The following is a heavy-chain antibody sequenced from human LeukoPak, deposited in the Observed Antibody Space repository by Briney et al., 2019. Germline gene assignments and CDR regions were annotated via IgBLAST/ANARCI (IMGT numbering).Heavy chain of an antibody. CDR2: IYYSGST. Sequence: PSETLSLTCTVSGGSISSYYWSWIRQPPGKGLEWIGYIYYSGSTNYNPSLQSRVTISVDTSKNQFSLKLRSVTAADTAVYYCARSPYYYDSSGLDYWGQGTLVTVSS. CDR1: GGSISSYY. CDR3: ARSPYYYDSSGLDY. D-gene: IGHD3-22*01. V-gene: IGHV4-59*01. J-gene: IGHJ4*02.